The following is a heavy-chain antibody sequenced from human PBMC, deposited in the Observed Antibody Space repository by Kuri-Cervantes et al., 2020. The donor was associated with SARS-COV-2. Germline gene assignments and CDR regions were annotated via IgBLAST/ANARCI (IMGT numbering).Heavy chain of an antibody. J-gene: IGHJ6*03. CDR1: GYTFTSYD. D-gene: IGHD3-22*01. V-gene: IGHV1-2*02. CDR3: ARDPTMIVVHNYYCYMDV. Sequence: ASVKVSCKASGYTFTSYDINWVRQATGQGLEWMGWMNPNSGGTNYAQKFQGRVTMTRDTSISTAYMELSRLRSDDTAVYYCARDPTMIVVHNYYCYMDVWGKGTTGTVSS. CDR2: MNPNSGGT.